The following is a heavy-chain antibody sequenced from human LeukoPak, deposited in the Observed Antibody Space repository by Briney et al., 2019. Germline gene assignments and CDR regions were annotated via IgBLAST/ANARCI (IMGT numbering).Heavy chain of an antibody. CDR3: ARDRLEGGETFDS. CDR1: GVSCGSYA. Sequence: GGSLRLSCGAAGVSCGSYAMGWVRKAQGKGLEWVSSITGSSSYISYADSVKGRFTISRDNAENSLFLQMNSLRPEDTAVYFCARDRLEGGETFDSWGQGTLVTVSS. J-gene: IGHJ4*02. CDR2: ITGSSSYI. D-gene: IGHD1-1*01. V-gene: IGHV3-21*01.